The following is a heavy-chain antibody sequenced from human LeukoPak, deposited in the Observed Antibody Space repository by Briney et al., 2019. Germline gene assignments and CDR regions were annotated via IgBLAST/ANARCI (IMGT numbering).Heavy chain of an antibody. V-gene: IGHV4-34*01. J-gene: IGHJ2*01. CDR1: GGSFSGYY. CDR2: INHSGST. CDR3: ARRRDGTPYWYFDL. Sequence: SETLSLTCAVYGGSFSGYYWSWIRQPPGKGLEWIGEINHSGSTNYNPSLKSRVTISVDTSKNQFSLKLSSVPAADTAVYYCARRRDGTPYWYFDLWGRGTLVTVSS. D-gene: IGHD5-24*01.